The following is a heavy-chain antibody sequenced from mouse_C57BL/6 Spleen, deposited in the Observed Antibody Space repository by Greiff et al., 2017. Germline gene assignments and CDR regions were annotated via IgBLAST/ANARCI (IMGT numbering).Heavy chain of an antibody. J-gene: IGHJ4*01. CDR3: TRSEGTAQATTMDY. CDR2: IDPETGGT. D-gene: IGHD3-2*02. Sequence: VQLQQSGAELVRPGASVTLSCKASGYTFTDYEMHWVKQTPVHGLEWIGAIDPETGGTAYNHKFKGKAILTADKSSSTAYMELRSLTSEDSAVYYCTRSEGTAQATTMDYWGQGTSVTVSS. V-gene: IGHV1-15*01. CDR1: GYTFTDYE.